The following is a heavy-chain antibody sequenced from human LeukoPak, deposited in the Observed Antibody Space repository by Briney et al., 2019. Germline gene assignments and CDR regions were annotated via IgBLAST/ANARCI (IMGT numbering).Heavy chain of an antibody. CDR2: TSAGGTST. Sequence: GGSLGLPCAASGFTFSSYAMSWVRQAPGMGLEWVSATSAGGTSTNYADSVKGRFTISRANSKNTLYLQMNSLRADDTAVYYCAFGGSWYDYWGQGTQVTVSS. J-gene: IGHJ4*02. CDR3: AFGGSWYDY. D-gene: IGHD6-13*01. CDR1: GFTFSSYA. V-gene: IGHV3-23*01.